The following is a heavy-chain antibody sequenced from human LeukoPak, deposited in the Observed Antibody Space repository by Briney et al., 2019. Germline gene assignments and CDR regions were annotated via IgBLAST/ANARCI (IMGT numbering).Heavy chain of an antibody. CDR2: TYYGSKWYN. D-gene: IGHD1-26*01. CDR1: GDSVARNGAA. V-gene: IGHV6-1*01. Sequence: SQTLSLTCAIFGDSVARNGAAWNWIRQSPSRGFEWLGRTYYGSKWYNDYAVSVQSRITINPDTSKNQLSLQLNSVTPEHTAVYYCARDPHGGSYSTRHEFDYWGQGNLVTVSS. J-gene: IGHJ4*02. CDR3: ARDPHGGSYSTRHEFDY.